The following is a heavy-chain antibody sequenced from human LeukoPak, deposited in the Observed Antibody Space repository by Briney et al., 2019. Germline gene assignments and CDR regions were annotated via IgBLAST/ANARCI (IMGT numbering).Heavy chain of an antibody. J-gene: IGHJ5*02. CDR3: ASGRDGCNLS. D-gene: IGHD5-24*01. CDR1: GGSISSYY. V-gene: IGHV4-59*01. CDR2: IYYSGST. Sequence: SETLSLTCTVSGGSISSYYWSWIRQPPGKGLEWIGYIYYSGSTNYNPSLKSRVTISVDTSKNQFSLKLSSVTAADTAVYYCASGRDGCNLSWGQGILVTVSS.